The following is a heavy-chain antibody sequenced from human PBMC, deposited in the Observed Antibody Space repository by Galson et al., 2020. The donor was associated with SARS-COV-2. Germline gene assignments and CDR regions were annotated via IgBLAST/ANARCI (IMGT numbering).Heavy chain of an antibody. CDR2: ISYDGSNK. CDR3: ASPRAAYYYDSSGYGDAFDI. CDR1: GFTFSSYA. J-gene: IGHJ3*02. D-gene: IGHD3-22*01. V-gene: IGHV3-30*04. Sequence: GGSLRLSCAASGFTFSSYAMHWVRQAPGKGLEWVAVISYDGSNKYYADSVKGRFTISRDNSKNTLYLQMNSLRAEDTAVYYCASPRAAYYYDSSGYGDAFDIWGQGTMVTVSS.